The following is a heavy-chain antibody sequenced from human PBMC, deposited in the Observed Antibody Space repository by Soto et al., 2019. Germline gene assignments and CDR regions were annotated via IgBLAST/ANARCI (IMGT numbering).Heavy chain of an antibody. CDR3: ARDMVRGLHAFDI. CDR2: IYHSGST. D-gene: IGHD3-10*01. CDR1: GGSISSGGYS. V-gene: IGHV4-30-2*01. J-gene: IGHJ3*02. Sequence: PSETLSLTCAVSGGSISSGGYSWSWIRQPPGKGLEWIGYIYHSGSTYYNPPLKSRVTISVDRSKNQFSLKLSSVTAADTAVYYCARDMVRGLHAFDIWGQGTMVTVSS.